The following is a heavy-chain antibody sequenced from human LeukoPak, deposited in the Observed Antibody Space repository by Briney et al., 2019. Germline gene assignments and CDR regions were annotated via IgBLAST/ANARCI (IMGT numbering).Heavy chain of an antibody. CDR1: GYTFTSYG. Sequence: GASVKVSCKASGYTFTSYGISWVRQAPGQGLEWMGWISAYNGNTNYAQKLQGRVTMTTDTSTSTAYMELRSLRSEDTAVYYCASTPGSYFGMGEYYFDYWGQGTLVTVSS. V-gene: IGHV1-18*01. CDR2: ISAYNGNT. CDR3: ASTPGSYFGMGEYYFDY. D-gene: IGHD1-26*01. J-gene: IGHJ4*02.